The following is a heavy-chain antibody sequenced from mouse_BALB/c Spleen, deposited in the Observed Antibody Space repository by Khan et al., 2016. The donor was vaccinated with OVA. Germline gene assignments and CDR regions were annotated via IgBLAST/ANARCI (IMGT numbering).Heavy chain of an antibody. CDR1: GYTFTSYT. Sequence: VQLQQSGAELARPGASVKMSCKASGYTFTSYTIHWIKERPGQGLEWIGNINPSNGYTNYNQKFKDKATLTTDKSSTTAYLQLSSLTYDDSAVYNCVRDGAYHRNDGWFAYWGQGTLVTVSA. D-gene: IGHD2-14*01. CDR3: VRDGAYHRNDGWFAY. CDR2: INPSNGYT. V-gene: IGHV1-4*01. J-gene: IGHJ3*01.